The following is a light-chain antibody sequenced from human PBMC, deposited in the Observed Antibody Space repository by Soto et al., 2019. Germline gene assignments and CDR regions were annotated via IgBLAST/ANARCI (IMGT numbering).Light chain of an antibody. J-gene: IGKJ2*01. CDR3: QQYKSNLYT. CDR1: QPISSW. CDR2: DAS. Sequence: DIQMTQSRATLSASVGDRVTITCRASQPISSWLAWYHQKPGKAPQLLIYDASGLENGVPSRFSGRGSGTEFTLTISGLQPDDFATYFCQQYKSNLYTFGQGTKLEIK. V-gene: IGKV1-5*01.